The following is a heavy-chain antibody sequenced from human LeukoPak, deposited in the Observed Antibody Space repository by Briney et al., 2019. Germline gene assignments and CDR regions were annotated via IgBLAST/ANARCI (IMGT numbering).Heavy chain of an antibody. CDR1: GGSFSGYY. Sequence: SETLSLTCAVYGGSFSGYYWSWIRQPPGKGLEWIGEINHSGSTNYNPSLKSRVTISVDTSKNQFSLKLSSVTAADTAVYYCARSFLRGCGDYALRAFDIWGQGTMVTVSS. D-gene: IGHD4-17*01. V-gene: IGHV4-34*01. CDR3: ARSFLRGCGDYALRAFDI. J-gene: IGHJ3*02. CDR2: INHSGST.